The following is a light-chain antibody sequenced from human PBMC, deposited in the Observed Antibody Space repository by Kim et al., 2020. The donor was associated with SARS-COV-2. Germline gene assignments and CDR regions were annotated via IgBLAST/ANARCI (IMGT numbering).Light chain of an antibody. J-gene: IGKJ5*01. CDR1: QSVGTTY. V-gene: IGKV3-20*01. Sequence: EIVLTQSPGTLSLSPGEGATLSCRASQSVGTTYLAWYQQKPGQPLRLLIYGASSRAIGIPDRFSGSGSGTDFTLTISRPEPEDFGVYYCQQYGSSPPITFGQGTRLEIK. CDR2: GAS. CDR3: QQYGSSPPIT.